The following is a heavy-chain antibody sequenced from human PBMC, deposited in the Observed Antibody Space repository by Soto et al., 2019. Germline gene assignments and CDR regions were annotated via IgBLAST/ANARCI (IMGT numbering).Heavy chain of an antibody. CDR2: ISGNSRTI. Sequence: EVQLVESGGGLVQSGGSLRLSCVASGFTFSSYSMNWVRQAPGKGLEWVSYISGNSRTIHYADSVRGRFTISRDNAKNSLYLQMSGLRDEDTAVYYCARDFAWAFDYWGQGTLRTVS. J-gene: IGHJ4*02. CDR3: ARDFAWAFDY. CDR1: GFTFSSYS. V-gene: IGHV3-48*02. D-gene: IGHD1-26*01.